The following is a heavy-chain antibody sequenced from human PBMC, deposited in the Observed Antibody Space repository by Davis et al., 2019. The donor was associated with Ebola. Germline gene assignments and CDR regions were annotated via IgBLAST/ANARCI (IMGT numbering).Heavy chain of an antibody. CDR2: IIPILGIA. CDR1: GGTFSSYA. Sequence: SVKVSCKASGGTFSSYAISWVRQAPGQGLEWMGRIIPILGIANYAQKFQGRVTITADKSTSTAYMELSSLRSEDTAVYYCARGVGAGSRSCFDYWGQGTPVTVSS. V-gene: IGHV1-69*04. J-gene: IGHJ4*02. CDR3: ARGVGAGSRSCFDY. D-gene: IGHD1-26*01.